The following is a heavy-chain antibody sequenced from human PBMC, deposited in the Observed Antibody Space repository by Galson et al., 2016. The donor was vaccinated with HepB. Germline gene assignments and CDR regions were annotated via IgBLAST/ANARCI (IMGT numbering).Heavy chain of an antibody. J-gene: IGHJ6*02. CDR3: GRDRGYCSDHSCYGHGGVDV. V-gene: IGHV3-23*01. CDR2: VSGHAGST. CDR1: GFPFNTYA. D-gene: IGHD2-15*01. Sequence: SLRLSCAASGFPFNTYAMTWVRQAPGKGLEWVSGVSGHAGSTYYADSVKGRFAISRDNFKNTLYLQMNSLRADDTAVYYCGRDRGYCSDHSCYGHGGVDVWGQGTTVTVSS.